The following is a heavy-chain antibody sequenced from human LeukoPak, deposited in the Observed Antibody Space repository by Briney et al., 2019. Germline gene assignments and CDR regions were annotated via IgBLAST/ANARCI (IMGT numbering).Heavy chain of an antibody. CDR3: VIWGDYYVLTGYYVPDY. D-gene: IGHD3-9*01. Sequence: SLSLFCVASGFTFSNHAMSWVRQAPGKGLEWVSAITGSGTNRYYADSLKGRFTTYRDNYKNTVFLQMNSLRHEDAAIYYCVIWGDYYVLTGYYVPDYWGQGTLVTVAS. J-gene: IGHJ4*02. CDR1: GFTFSNHA. CDR2: ITGSGTNR. V-gene: IGHV3-23*01.